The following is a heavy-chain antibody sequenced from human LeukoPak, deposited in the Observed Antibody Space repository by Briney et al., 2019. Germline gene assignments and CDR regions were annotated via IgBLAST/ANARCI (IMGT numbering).Heavy chain of an antibody. J-gene: IGHJ4*02. D-gene: IGHD3-3*01. CDR2: ISCDGSNK. CDR3: AREDYDFWSGYYTEFDY. CDR1: GFTFSSYG. Sequence: GGSLRLSCAASGFTFSSYGMHWVRQAPGKGLEWVAVISCDGSNKYYADSVKGRFTISRDNSKNTLYLQMNSLRAEDTAVYYCAREDYDFWSGYYTEFDYWGQGTLVTVSS. V-gene: IGHV3-30*03.